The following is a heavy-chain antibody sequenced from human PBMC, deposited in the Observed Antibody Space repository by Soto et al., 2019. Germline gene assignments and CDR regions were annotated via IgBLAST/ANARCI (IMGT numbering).Heavy chain of an antibody. CDR2: VTYSGANT. Sequence: GGSLRLSCAASGFTFGSYAMSWVRQAPGKGLEWVSLVTYSGANTYYAGSVTGRFTISRDNSRNTLYLQMSSLGVEDTAVYYCATPSLSTGGYSSFDSWGRGT. CDR1: GFTFGSYA. D-gene: IGHD1-26*01. CDR3: ATPSLSTGGYSSFDS. J-gene: IGHJ4*02. V-gene: IGHV3-23*01.